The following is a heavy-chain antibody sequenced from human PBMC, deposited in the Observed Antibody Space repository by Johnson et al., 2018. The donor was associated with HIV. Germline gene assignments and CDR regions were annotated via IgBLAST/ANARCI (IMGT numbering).Heavy chain of an antibody. Sequence: QVQLVESGGGVVQPGRSLRLSCAASGFTFSSYAMHWVRQAPGKGLEWVAVISYDGSNKYYADSVKGRLPLSRDHSKNTLYLQMNSLRAEDTAVYYCAKDLETGDDYVWGSYQLGAFDIWGQGTMVTVSS. J-gene: IGHJ3*02. D-gene: IGHD3-16*02. CDR1: GFTFSSYA. CDR3: AKDLETGDDYVWGSYQLGAFDI. CDR2: ISYDGSNK. V-gene: IGHV3-30*14.